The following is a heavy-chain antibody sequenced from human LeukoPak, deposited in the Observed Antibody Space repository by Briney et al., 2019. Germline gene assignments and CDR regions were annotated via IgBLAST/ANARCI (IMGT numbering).Heavy chain of an antibody. J-gene: IGHJ5*02. V-gene: IGHV1-46*01. Sequence: ASVKVSCKASGYTFTNNYMHWVRQAPGQGLEWMGIINPSGDNTWYAQKFQGRVTMTREMATSTDYMEVSSLKSEDTAVYYCARDNSQGDSAWWFDPWGQGTLVTVSS. CDR2: INPSGDNT. CDR3: ARDNSQGDSAWWFDP. CDR1: GYTFTNNY. D-gene: IGHD1-26*01.